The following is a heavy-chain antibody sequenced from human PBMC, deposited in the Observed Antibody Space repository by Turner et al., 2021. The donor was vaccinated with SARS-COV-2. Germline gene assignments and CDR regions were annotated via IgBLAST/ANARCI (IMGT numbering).Heavy chain of an antibody. CDR2: IKQDGSEK. V-gene: IGHV3-7*01. CDR3: ARSPGYYFDY. D-gene: IGHD2-2*01. CDR1: GFNFSRYW. Sequence: EVQLVESGGGLVQPGGSLRLSCAASGFNFSRYWMSWVRQAPGKGLDWVANIKQDGSEKHFVDSVKGRFTISRDNAKNSLSLQMNSLRAEDTAVYYCARSPGYYFDYWGQGTLVTVSS. J-gene: IGHJ4*02.